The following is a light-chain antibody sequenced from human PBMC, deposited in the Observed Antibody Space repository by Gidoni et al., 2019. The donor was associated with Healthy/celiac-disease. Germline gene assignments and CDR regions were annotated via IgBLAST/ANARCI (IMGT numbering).Light chain of an antibody. J-gene: IGKJ1*01. Sequence: EIVLTQSPGTLSLSPGERATLSCRAMQSVRSSYLAWYQQKPGQAPRLLIYGASSRATGIPDRFRGSGSGTDFTLTISRLEPEDFAVYYCQQYGSSPGTFGQGTKVEIK. CDR1: QSVRSSY. V-gene: IGKV3-20*01. CDR3: QQYGSSPGT. CDR2: GAS.